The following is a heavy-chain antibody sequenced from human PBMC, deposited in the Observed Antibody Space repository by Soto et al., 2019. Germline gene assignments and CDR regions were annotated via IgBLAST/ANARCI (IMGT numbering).Heavy chain of an antibody. Sequence: TLSLTCAVSGGSIISGGYSWSWIRQPPGKGLEWIGYIYSGTTHYNPSLESRVTIAMDRSKNQVSLSLKSVTAADTAVYYCARGPRGLSGGYWLDPWGQGTLVTVSS. CDR2: IYSGTT. CDR1: GGSIISGGYS. CDR3: ARGPRGLSGGYWLDP. V-gene: IGHV4-30-2*01. J-gene: IGHJ5*02. D-gene: IGHD2-15*01.